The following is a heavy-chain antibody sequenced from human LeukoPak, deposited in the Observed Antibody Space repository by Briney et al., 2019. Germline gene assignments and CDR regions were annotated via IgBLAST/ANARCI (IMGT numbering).Heavy chain of an antibody. D-gene: IGHD4-17*01. J-gene: IGHJ4*02. CDR2: MNPNSGNT. CDR1: GYTFTGYY. CDR3: ARGQLRYLPQHLSDY. Sequence: ASVKVSCKASGYTFTGYYMHWVRQAPGQGLEWMGWMNPNSGNTGYAQKFQGRVTMTRNTSISTAYMELSSLRSEDTAVYYCARGQLRYLPQHLSDYWGQGTLVTVSS. V-gene: IGHV1-8*02.